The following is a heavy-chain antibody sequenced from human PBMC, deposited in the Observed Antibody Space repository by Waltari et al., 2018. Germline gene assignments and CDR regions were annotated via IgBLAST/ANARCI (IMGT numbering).Heavy chain of an antibody. Sequence: EVHLVESGGGLVQSGGSLRLSCAASGFTFSSYWMHWVRQAPGKGLVWVSGINGDGTSVGYADSVNGRFTIFRDNAKNKVSLQMNRLSAEDSARYFCVREGWEPTAPDSWGQGALVTVSS. J-gene: IGHJ4*02. V-gene: IGHV3-74*01. D-gene: IGHD1-26*01. CDR2: INGDGTSV. CDR3: VREGWEPTAPDS. CDR1: GFTFSSYW.